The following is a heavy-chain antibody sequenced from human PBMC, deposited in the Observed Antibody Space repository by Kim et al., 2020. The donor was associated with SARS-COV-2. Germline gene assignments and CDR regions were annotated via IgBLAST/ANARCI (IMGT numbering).Heavy chain of an antibody. D-gene: IGHD2-8*01. CDR1: GFPFNTYW. J-gene: IGHJ4*02. V-gene: IGHV3-7*01. CDR3: TTLRLIYFDH. Sequence: GGSLRLSCAASGFPFNTYWMTWVRQAPGKGPEWVANINRDASEENYVDSVKGRFTISRDNAKNLLSLQMNSLRIDDTAVYYCTTLRLIYFDHWGQGALVTVSS. CDR2: INRDASEE.